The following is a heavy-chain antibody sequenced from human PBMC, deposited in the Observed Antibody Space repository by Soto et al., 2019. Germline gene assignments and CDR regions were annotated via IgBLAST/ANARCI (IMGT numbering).Heavy chain of an antibody. D-gene: IGHD2-21*01. CDR2: INYDGSSK. CDR1: GFIFSAYG. J-gene: IGHJ6*02. CDR3: ARCKQKVIHCAMDV. V-gene: IGHV3-33*01. Sequence: QVHLVQSGGGAVQPGRSLRVSCSTSGFIFSAYGMHWVRQAPGKGLEWVALINYDGSSKFYGDSVKGRFTISRDNSKNMLYLQLNSLRGEDTAIYYCARCKQKVIHCAMDVWGQGATVTVTS.